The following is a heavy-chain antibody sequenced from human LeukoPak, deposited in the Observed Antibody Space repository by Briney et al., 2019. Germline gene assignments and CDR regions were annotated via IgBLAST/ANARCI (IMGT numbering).Heavy chain of an antibody. CDR2: IIPIFGIA. CDR3: ARNYYGGDDY. D-gene: IGHD4-23*01. J-gene: IGHJ4*02. Sequence: GASVKVSCKASGGTFSSYAISWVRQAPGQGLEWMGRIIPIFGIANYAQKFQGRVTITADKSTSTAYMELSSLRSEDTAVYYCARNYYGGDDYWSQGTLVTVSS. CDR1: GGTFSSYA. V-gene: IGHV1-69*04.